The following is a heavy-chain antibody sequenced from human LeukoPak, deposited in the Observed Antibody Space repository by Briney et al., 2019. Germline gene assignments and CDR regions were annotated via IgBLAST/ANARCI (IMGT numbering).Heavy chain of an antibody. Sequence: PGGSLRLSCEASGFSFADHYMSWIRQAPGKGLEWVSYMSNSGSIIYYADSVKGRFTISRDNTETFLYLQMNSLRDEDTAVYYCARLGFGEYYFYYYMDVWGKGTAVTVSS. CDR3: ARLGFGEYYFYYYMDV. V-gene: IGHV3-11*01. J-gene: IGHJ6*03. CDR1: GFSFADHY. CDR2: MSNSGSII. D-gene: IGHD3-10*01.